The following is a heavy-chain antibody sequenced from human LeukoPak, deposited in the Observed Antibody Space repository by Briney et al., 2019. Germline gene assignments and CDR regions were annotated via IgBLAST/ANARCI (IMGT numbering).Heavy chain of an antibody. V-gene: IGHV3-30*18. D-gene: IGHD2-15*01. J-gene: IGHJ6*02. CDR3: AKDLGCSGGSCYYYYYGMDV. Sequence: GTSLRLSCAASGFTFTSYGMHWVRQAPGKGLEWVAVISYDGSNKYYADSVKGRFTISRDNSKNTLYLQMNSLRAEDTAVYYCAKDLGCSGGSCYYYYYGMDVWGQGTTVTVSS. CDR1: GFTFTSYG. CDR2: ISYDGSNK.